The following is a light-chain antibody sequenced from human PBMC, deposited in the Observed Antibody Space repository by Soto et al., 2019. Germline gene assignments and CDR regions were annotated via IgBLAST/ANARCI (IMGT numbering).Light chain of an antibody. Sequence: EIVLTQSPATLSLSPGERATLSCRASQSVSSYLAWYQQKPGQAPRLLIYDASNRATGIPARFSGSGSGTDFTLTISSLEPEDFAVYHCQQRSNWITFGQGTR. CDR2: DAS. CDR3: QQRSNWIT. CDR1: QSVSSY. J-gene: IGKJ5*01. V-gene: IGKV3-11*01.